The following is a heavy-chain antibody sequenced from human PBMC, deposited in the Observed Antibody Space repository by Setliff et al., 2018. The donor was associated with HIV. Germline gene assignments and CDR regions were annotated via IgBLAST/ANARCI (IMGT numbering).Heavy chain of an antibody. J-gene: IGHJ4*02. CDR1: GGSFSGYY. CDR3: ARAARYSSSWYKRGYYFDY. V-gene: IGHV4-34*01. D-gene: IGHD6-13*01. Sequence: LSLTCAVYGGSFSGYYWSWIRQPPGKGLEWIGEINHSGSTNYNPSLKSRVTISVDTSKNQFSLKLSSVTAADTAVYYCARAARYSSSWYKRGYYFDYWGQGTLVTSPQ. CDR2: INHSGST.